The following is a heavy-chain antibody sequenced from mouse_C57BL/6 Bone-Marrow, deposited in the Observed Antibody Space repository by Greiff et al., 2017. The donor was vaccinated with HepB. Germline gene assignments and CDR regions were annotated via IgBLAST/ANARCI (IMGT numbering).Heavy chain of an antibody. CDR1: GSTFSDFY. J-gene: IGHJ4*01. CDR2: SRNKANDYTT. V-gene: IGHV7-1*01. Sequence: EVKLVESGGGLVQSGRSLRLSCATSGSTFSDFYMEWVRQAPGKGLEWIAASRNKANDYTTEYSASVKGRFIVSRDTSQSILYLQMNALRAEDTAIYYCARGYDYDAMDYWGQGTSVTVSS. CDR3: ARGYDYDAMDY.